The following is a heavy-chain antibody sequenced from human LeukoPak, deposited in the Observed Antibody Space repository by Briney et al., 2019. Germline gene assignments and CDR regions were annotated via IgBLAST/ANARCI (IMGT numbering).Heavy chain of an antibody. Sequence: ASVKVSCKASGYTFTSYGISWVRQAPGQGLEGMGWISAYNGNTNYAQKLKVRVTMTTDTSTSTAYMELRSLRSDDTAVYSCARVPEGDSSGPDYWGQGTLVTVSS. D-gene: IGHD3-22*01. CDR3: ARVPEGDSSGPDY. CDR2: ISAYNGNT. CDR1: GYTFTSYG. J-gene: IGHJ4*02. V-gene: IGHV1-18*01.